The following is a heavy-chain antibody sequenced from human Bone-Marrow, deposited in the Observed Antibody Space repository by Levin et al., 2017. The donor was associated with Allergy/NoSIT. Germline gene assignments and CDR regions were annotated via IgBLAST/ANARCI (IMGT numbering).Heavy chain of an antibody. J-gene: IGHJ5*02. CDR1: GFTFGDYA. V-gene: IGHV3-49*04. CDR2: IRGKTYDGTT. D-gene: IGHD1-7*01. Sequence: SCTASGFTFGDYAINWVRQAPGKGLEWLGFIRGKTYDGTTDYAASVKGRFTISRDDSKSIAYLQMNSLKTEDTAIYYCTREGVTGTSWFDPWGQGTLVTVSS. CDR3: TREGVTGTSWFDP.